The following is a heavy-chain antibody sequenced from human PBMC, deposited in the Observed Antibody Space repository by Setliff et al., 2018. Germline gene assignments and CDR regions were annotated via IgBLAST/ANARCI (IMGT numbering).Heavy chain of an antibody. Sequence: SVKVSCKASGGTFISYAISWVRQAPGQGLQWMGGIIPIFGTANYAQKFQGRVTIATDESTSTAYMELSSLRSEDTALYYCARDRGNCSGGSCRRTRIYDAFDIWGQGTMVTVSS. CDR1: GGTFISYA. CDR3: ARDRGNCSGGSCRRTRIYDAFDI. D-gene: IGHD2-15*01. CDR2: IIPIFGTA. J-gene: IGHJ3*02. V-gene: IGHV1-69*05.